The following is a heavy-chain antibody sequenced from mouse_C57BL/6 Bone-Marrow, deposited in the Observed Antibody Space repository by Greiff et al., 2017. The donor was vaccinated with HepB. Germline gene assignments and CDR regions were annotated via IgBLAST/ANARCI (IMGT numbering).Heavy chain of an antibody. Sequence: QVQLQQPGAELVMPGASVKLSCKASGYTFTSYWMHWVKQRPGHGLEWIGEIDPSDSYTNYNQKFKGKSTLTVDKSSSTAYMQLSSLTSEDSAVYYCAREGVTDYYAMDYWGQGTSVTVSS. CDR3: AREGVTDYYAMDY. D-gene: IGHD2-2*01. CDR1: GYTFTSYW. CDR2: IDPSDSYT. V-gene: IGHV1-69*01. J-gene: IGHJ4*01.